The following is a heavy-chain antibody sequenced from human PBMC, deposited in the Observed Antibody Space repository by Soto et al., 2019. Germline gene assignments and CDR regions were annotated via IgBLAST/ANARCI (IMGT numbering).Heavy chain of an antibody. CDR2: IIPIFSTT. Sequence: QVHLVQSGAEVKKPESSVKVSCKAPGGTFSNHAINWVRQAPGQGLEWMGRIIPIFSTTNYAQKFQGRVTMTADESTITAYLELSSLKQDDTAVYYCAREVAADGTFREDVFDIWGQGTLVTVSS. CDR3: AREVAADGTFREDVFDI. CDR1: GGTFSNHA. V-gene: IGHV1-69*12. D-gene: IGHD6-13*01. J-gene: IGHJ3*02.